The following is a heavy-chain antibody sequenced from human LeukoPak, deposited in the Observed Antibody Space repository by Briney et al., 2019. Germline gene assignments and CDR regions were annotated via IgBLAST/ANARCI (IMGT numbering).Heavy chain of an antibody. CDR3: TTDGSRYYDLLTGYSYFDY. V-gene: IGHV3-15*01. D-gene: IGHD3-9*01. CDR2: IKSTSDGGTT. J-gene: IGHJ4*02. CDR1: GFTFSNAW. Sequence: GGSLRLSCVAFGFTFSNAWMSWVRQAPGKGLEWVGRIKSTSDGGTTDYAAPVKGRFTISRDDSKNMLYLQMNSLKTEDTAVYYCTTDGSRYYDLLTGYSYFDYWGQGTLVTVSS.